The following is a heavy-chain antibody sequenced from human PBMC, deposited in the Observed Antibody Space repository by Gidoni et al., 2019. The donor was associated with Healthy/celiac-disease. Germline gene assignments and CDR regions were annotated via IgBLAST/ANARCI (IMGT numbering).Heavy chain of an antibody. V-gene: IGHV3-11*01. J-gene: IGHJ5*02. CDR1: GFTFSDYY. CDR3: ARDSTFSGSYLSWFDP. Sequence: QVQLVESGGGLVKPGGSLRLSCAASGFTFSDYYRSWIRQAPGKGREWVSYISSSGSTIYYADPVKGRFTISRDNAKNSLYLQMNSLRAEDTAVYYCARDSTFSGSYLSWFDPWGQGTLVTVSS. CDR2: ISSSGSTI. D-gene: IGHD1-26*01.